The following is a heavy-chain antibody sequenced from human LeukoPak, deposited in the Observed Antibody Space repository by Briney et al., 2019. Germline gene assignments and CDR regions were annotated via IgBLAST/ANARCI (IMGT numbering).Heavy chain of an antibody. CDR3: ARAVGATSWFEP. V-gene: IGHV1-2*07. J-gene: IGHJ5*02. D-gene: IGHD1-26*01. CDR1: GYTFTGYF. CDR2: INPNSGDT. Sequence: ASVNVSCKASGYTFTGYFIHGVRQAPGQGLDWMGWINPNSGDTNTKYEHKFQGSVTMTRDTSISTAYMELSRLRSDDTAVYYCARAVGATSWFEPWGQGTLVTVSS.